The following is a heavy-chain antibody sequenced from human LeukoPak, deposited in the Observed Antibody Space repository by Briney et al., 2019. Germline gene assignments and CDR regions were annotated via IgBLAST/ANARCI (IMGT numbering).Heavy chain of an antibody. CDR1: GGSISSYY. CDR3: ARITGDDYFDN. CDR2: IHYSGNT. J-gene: IGHJ4*02. V-gene: IGHV4-59*01. D-gene: IGHD1-1*01. Sequence: PSETLSLTCTVSGGSISSYYWSWIWQPPGKGLEWIGYIHYSGNTNYNPSLKSRVTISLDTSTNQFPLNLRSVTAADTAVFYCARITGDDYFDNWGQGTLVTVSS.